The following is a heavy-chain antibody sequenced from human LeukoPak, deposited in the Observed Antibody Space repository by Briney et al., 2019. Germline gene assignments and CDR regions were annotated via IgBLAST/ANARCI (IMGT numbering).Heavy chain of an antibody. D-gene: IGHD3-10*01. CDR3: ASGAYYYGSGSYYPTLFDY. V-gene: IGHV4-59*01. CDR1: GGSISSYY. Sequence: SETLSLTCTVSGGSISSYYWSWIRQPPGKGLEWIGYIYYSGSTNYNPSLKSRVTISVDTSKNQFSLKLSSVTAADTAVYYCASGAYYYGSGSYYPTLFDYWGQGTLVTVSS. J-gene: IGHJ4*02. CDR2: IYYSGST.